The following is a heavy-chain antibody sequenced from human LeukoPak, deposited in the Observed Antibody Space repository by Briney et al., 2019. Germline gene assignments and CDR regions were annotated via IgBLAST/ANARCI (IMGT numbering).Heavy chain of an antibody. V-gene: IGHV1-18*01. CDR3: ARERSYSSSWSRYNWFDP. CDR1: GYTFTSYG. D-gene: IGHD6-13*01. Sequence: GASVKVSCKASGYTFTSYGISWVRQAPGQGLEWMGWISAYNGNTNYAQKLQGRVTMTTDTSTSTAYMELRSLRSDDTAVYYCARERSYSSSWSRYNWFDPWGQGTLVTVSS. CDR2: ISAYNGNT. J-gene: IGHJ5*02.